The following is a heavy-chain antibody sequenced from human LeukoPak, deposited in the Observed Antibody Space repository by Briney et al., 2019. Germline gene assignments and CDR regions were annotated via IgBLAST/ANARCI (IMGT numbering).Heavy chain of an antibody. CDR1: GFTVSSNY. J-gene: IGHJ3*02. CDR3: ASPKPYGDYLPMLDI. V-gene: IGHV3-53*01. Sequence: PGGSLRLSCAASGFTVSSNYMSWVRQAPGKGLEWVSVIYSGGSTYYADSVKGRFTISRDNSKNTLYLQMNSLRAEDTAVYYCASPKPYGDYLPMLDIWGQGTMVTVSS. D-gene: IGHD4-17*01. CDR2: IYSGGST.